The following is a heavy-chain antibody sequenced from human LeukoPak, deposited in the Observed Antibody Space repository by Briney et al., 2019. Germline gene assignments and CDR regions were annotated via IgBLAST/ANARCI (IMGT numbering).Heavy chain of an antibody. CDR1: GFTFSSYW. D-gene: IGHD2-21*01. CDR2: IKQDGSEK. Sequence: LGGSLRLSCAASGFTFSSYWMSWVRQAPGKGLEWVANIKQDGSEKYYVDSVKGRFTISRDNAKNSLYLQMNSLRAEDTAVYYCACFPRPLCYYYMDVWGKGTMVTVSS. V-gene: IGHV3-7*01. J-gene: IGHJ6*03. CDR3: ACFPRPLCYYYMDV.